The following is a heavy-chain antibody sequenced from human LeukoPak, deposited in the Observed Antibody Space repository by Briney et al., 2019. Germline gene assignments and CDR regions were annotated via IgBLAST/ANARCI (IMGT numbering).Heavy chain of an antibody. Sequence: TSETLSLTCTVSGGSISTYYWSWIRQPPGKGLEWIGYIFYNGNTRYNPSLESRVSISVDTSKNQLSLYLSAVSAADTAVYYCARDDEVAEYFLHWGPGTLVSVSS. J-gene: IGHJ1*01. CDR1: GGSISTYY. V-gene: IGHV4-59*01. CDR3: ARDDEVAEYFLH. CDR2: IFYNGNT.